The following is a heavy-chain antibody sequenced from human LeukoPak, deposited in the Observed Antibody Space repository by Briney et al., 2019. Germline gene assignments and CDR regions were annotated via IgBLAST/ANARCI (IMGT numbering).Heavy chain of an antibody. Sequence: SVKVSCKASGGTFSSYAISWLRQAPRQGLEWMGRIIPIFGTANYAQKFQGRVTITTDESTSTAYMELSSLRSEDTAVYYCAGAYLVATGSHVDYFDYWGQGTLVTVSS. V-gene: IGHV1-69*05. CDR1: GGTFSSYA. CDR3: AGAYLVATGSHVDYFDY. CDR2: IIPIFGTA. D-gene: IGHD5-12*01. J-gene: IGHJ4*02.